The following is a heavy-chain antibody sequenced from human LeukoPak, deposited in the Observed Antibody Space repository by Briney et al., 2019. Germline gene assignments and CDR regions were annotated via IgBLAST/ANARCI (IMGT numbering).Heavy chain of an antibody. CDR3: AKDSYGSTIGFDY. Sequence: TGGSLRLSCAASGFTFSSYAMSWVRQTPGKGLEWVSAISGSGGSTYYADFVKGRFTISRDNSKNTLYLQMNSLRAEDTAVYYCAKDSYGSTIGFDYWGQGTLVTVSS. V-gene: IGHV3-23*01. D-gene: IGHD3-10*01. J-gene: IGHJ4*02. CDR1: GFTFSSYA. CDR2: ISGSGGST.